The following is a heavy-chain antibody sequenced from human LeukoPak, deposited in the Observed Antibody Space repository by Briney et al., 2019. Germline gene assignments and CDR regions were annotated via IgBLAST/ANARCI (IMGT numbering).Heavy chain of an antibody. CDR2: INPNSGGT. CDR3: ATDFPGDGYNLDAFDI. Sequence: ASVKVSCKASGYTFTGYYMHWVRQAPGQGLEWMGWINPNSGGTNYAQKFQGRVTMTRDTSISTAYMELSRLRSDDTAVYYCATDFPGDGYNLDAFDIWGQGTMVTVSS. D-gene: IGHD5-24*01. J-gene: IGHJ3*02. CDR1: GYTFTGYY. V-gene: IGHV1-2*02.